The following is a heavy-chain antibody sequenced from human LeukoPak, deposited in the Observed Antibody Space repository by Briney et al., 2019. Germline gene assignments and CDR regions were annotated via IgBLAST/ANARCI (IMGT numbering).Heavy chain of an antibody. J-gene: IGHJ5*02. CDR2: IFYSGST. D-gene: IGHD1-7*01. CDR1: GGSISSYY. CDR3: ARRYNWNYNWFDP. V-gene: IGHV4-59*01. Sequence: SETLSLTCTVSGGSISSYYWSWIRQPPGKGLEWIGYIFYSGSTNYNPSLKSRVTISVDTSKNQFSLKLSSVTAADTAVYYCARRYNWNYNWFDPWGQGTLVTVSS.